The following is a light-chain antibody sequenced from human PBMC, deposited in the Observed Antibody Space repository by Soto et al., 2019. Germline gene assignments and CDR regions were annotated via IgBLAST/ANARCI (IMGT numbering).Light chain of an antibody. J-gene: IGKJ4*01. CDR2: WAS. CDR1: QSVLYSANDENY. CDR3: QQFLYLTPT. V-gene: IGKV4-1*01. Sequence: DIVMTQSPASLAVSLGERATINCKSSQSVLYSANDENYLAWYQQKPGQPPKLLIYWASTRESGVPDRFSGSGARTDFTRTISSLQAEDVAVDYCQQFLYLTPTFGGGTKVDIK.